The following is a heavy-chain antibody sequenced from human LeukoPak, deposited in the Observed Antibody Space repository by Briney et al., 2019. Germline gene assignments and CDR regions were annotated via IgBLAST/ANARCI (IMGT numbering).Heavy chain of an antibody. Sequence: GGSLRLSCSASGFAFSSYAVHWVRQAPGKGLEYVSGITNNGGTTYHADSVKGRFTISRDNSKNTLYLQMSSLRAEDTAVYYCVKDRAPRIAAAGTFDYWGQGTLVTVSS. CDR2: ITNNGGTT. V-gene: IGHV3-64D*09. CDR1: GFAFSSYA. D-gene: IGHD6-13*01. J-gene: IGHJ4*02. CDR3: VKDRAPRIAAAGTFDY.